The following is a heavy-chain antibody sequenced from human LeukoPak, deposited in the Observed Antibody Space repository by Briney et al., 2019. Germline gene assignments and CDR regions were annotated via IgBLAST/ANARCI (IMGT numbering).Heavy chain of an antibody. CDR3: ARARFCSGGSCYAEY. V-gene: IGHV5-51*01. Sequence: GESLKISCMGSGYSFTSYWIAWVRQMPGKGLEWMGFISPADSDTRYSPSFQGQVTISADKSINTAYLQWSSLKASDTAIYYCARARFCSGGSCYAEYWGQGTLVTVSS. CDR1: GYSFTSYW. D-gene: IGHD2-15*01. CDR2: ISPADSDT. J-gene: IGHJ4*02.